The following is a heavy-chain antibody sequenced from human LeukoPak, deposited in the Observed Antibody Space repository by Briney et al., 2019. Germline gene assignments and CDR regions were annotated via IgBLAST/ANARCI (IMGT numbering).Heavy chain of an antibody. V-gene: IGHV4-59*01. J-gene: IGHJ3*02. CDR1: GGSISSYY. CDR3: ARDGNAFDI. Sequence: SETLSLTCTVSGGSISSYYWSWIRQPPGKGLEWIGYIYYSGSTNYNPSLKSRVTISVDTSKNQFSLKLSSVTAADTAAYYCARDGNAFDIWGQGTMVTVSS. CDR2: IYYSGST.